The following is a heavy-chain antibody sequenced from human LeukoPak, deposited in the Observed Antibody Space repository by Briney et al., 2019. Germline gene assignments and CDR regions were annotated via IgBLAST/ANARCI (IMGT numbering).Heavy chain of an antibody. Sequence: NPSETLSLTCIVSGGSISTYYWSWIRQPPGKGLEWIGYVYYSGSTNCNPSLKSRVTISVDTSKNQFSLKLSSVTAADTAVYYCARLPRYCSTTTCYLNYFDFWGQGTLVTVSS. D-gene: IGHD2-2*01. CDR1: GGSISTYY. V-gene: IGHV4-59*01. CDR3: ARLPRYCSTTTCYLNYFDF. J-gene: IGHJ4*02. CDR2: VYYSGST.